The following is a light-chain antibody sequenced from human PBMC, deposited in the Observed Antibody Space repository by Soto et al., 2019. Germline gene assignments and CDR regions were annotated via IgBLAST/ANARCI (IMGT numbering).Light chain of an antibody. CDR2: DVN. J-gene: IGLJ2*01. CDR3: TSWTTRTTRI. Sequence: QSALTQPASVSGSPGQSITISCTGTSSDIGAYNFVSWYQPHPGNAPKLMLYDVNIRPSGVSNRFSGSKSGNTASLTISGLHAEDEADYCCTSWTTRTTRIFGGGTKVTVL. V-gene: IGLV2-14*03. CDR1: SSDIGAYNF.